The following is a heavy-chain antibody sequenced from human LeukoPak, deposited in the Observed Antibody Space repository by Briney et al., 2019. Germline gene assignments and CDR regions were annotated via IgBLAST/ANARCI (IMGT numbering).Heavy chain of an antibody. CDR2: INRGRTT. D-gene: IGHD4-23*01. J-gene: IGHJ4*02. CDR1: GGSLTSSHC. Sequence: PSGGLSLTCAVSGGSLTSSHCGSCARKPPGKGLEWLGEINRGRTTTYNPSLKSRVTMSVDRSKTQFSLKLRSVTAADTAVYYCATYPYGGDYGSYYFDYWGQGTLVTVSS. V-gene: IGHV4-4*02. CDR3: ATYPYGGDYGSYYFDY.